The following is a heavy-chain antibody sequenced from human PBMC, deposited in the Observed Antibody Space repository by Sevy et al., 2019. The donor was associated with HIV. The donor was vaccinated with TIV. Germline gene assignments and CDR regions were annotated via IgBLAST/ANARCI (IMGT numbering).Heavy chain of an antibody. Sequence: ASVKVSCKASGYTFAAYYMHWVRQAPGQGLEWMAWINANTGGTNYAQKFQGRVTVTRDTSNTTVYMEMTRLRSDDMAVYYCARGDYYQSSGDMDVWGKGTPVTVSS. CDR2: INANTGGT. D-gene: IGHD3-22*01. J-gene: IGHJ6*03. CDR3: ARGDYYQSSGDMDV. V-gene: IGHV1-2*02. CDR1: GYTFAAYY.